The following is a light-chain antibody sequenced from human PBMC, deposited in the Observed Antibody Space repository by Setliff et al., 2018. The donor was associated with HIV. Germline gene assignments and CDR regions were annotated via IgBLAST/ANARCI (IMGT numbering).Light chain of an antibody. J-gene: IGLJ1*01. CDR3: CSYTTYSTYV. Sequence: QSALAQPASVSGSPGQSIAISCTGTSSDVGIYNLVSWYQHHPGKAPKLIIYEVNKRPSGVSNRFSGSKSGNTASLTISGLQPEDETDHYCCSYTTYSTYVFGTGTKVTVL. CDR1: SSDVGIYNL. CDR2: EVN. V-gene: IGLV2-23*02.